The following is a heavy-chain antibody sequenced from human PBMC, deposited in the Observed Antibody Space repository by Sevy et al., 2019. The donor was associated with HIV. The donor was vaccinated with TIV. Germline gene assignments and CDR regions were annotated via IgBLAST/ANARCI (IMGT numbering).Heavy chain of an antibody. CDR1: GFTFNNYV. D-gene: IGHD2-2*01. V-gene: IGHV3-23*01. J-gene: IGHJ4*02. CDR2: ISHGGGTT. Sequence: GGSLRLSCAASGFTFNNYVMNWVRQAPGKGLEWVSVISHGGGTTYYADSVKGRFTISRADSKDTLYLEMNSLRAEDTAVYYCARRYLPSAPPALDYWGQGTLVTVSS. CDR3: ARRYLPSAPPALDY.